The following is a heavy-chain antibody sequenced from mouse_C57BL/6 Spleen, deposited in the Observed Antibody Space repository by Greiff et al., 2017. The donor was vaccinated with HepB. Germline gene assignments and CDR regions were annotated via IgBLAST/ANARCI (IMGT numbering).Heavy chain of an antibody. Sequence: QVQLQQSGAELAKPWPSVKLSCKASGYTFTSYWMHWVKQRPGQGLVWIGYFNPSSGYTKYNRKFKDKPTLTPDKSPSTAYMQRSSLTYEDSAVYYCARGGPPRTGDFDYWGQGTTLTVSS. J-gene: IGHJ2*01. CDR2: FNPSSGYT. V-gene: IGHV1-7*01. D-gene: IGHD3-3*01. CDR1: GYTFTSYW. CDR3: ARGGPPRTGDFDY.